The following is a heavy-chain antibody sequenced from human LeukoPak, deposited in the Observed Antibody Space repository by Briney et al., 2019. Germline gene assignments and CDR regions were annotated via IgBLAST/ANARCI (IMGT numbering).Heavy chain of an antibody. D-gene: IGHD6-13*01. CDR1: GFTFSSYS. CDR2: ISSSSSYI. Sequence: GGSLRLSCAASGFTFSSYSMNWVRQAPGKGLEWVSSISSSSSYIYYADSVKGRFTISRDNAKNSLYLQMNSLRAEDTAVYYCARDLPGSWQHKYFQHWGQGTLVTASA. J-gene: IGHJ1*01. V-gene: IGHV3-21*01. CDR3: ARDLPGSWQHKYFQH.